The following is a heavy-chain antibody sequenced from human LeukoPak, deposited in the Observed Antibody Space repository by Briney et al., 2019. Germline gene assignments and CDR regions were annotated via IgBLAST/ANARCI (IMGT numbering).Heavy chain of an antibody. Sequence: GASVKVSCKASGYTFTNYDINWVRQATGQGLGWMGWMNPNSGNTGFAQKFQGRVTMTRDNSISTAYMELSSLRSEDTAVYYCARVRVGGGLRGFWFDPWGQGTLVTVSS. D-gene: IGHD4-17*01. CDR3: ARVRVGGGLRGFWFDP. CDR1: GYTFTNYD. CDR2: MNPNSGNT. J-gene: IGHJ5*02. V-gene: IGHV1-8*01.